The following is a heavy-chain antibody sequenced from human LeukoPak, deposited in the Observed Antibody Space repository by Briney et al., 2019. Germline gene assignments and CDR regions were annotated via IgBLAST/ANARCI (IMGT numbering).Heavy chain of an antibody. J-gene: IGHJ4*02. CDR2: IYSSGST. CDR3: AREDYGAIY. Sequence: SETLSLTCTVSGGSISSSSYYWGWIRQPPGKGLEWIGSIYSSGSTYYNPSLKSRVTISVDASKNQFSLQLSSVTAADTAVYYCAREDYGAIYWGQGTLVTVSS. D-gene: IGHD4-17*01. CDR1: GGSISSSSYY. V-gene: IGHV4-39*07.